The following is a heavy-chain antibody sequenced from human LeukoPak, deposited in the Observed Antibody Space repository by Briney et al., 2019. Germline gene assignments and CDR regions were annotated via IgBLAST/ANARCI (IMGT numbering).Heavy chain of an antibody. Sequence: PSETLSLTCTVSGYSIRSGHYWGWIRQPPGKGLEWIGNIFHSENTYYNPSLKSRVTISLDTSKNHFSLKVSSVTAADTAVYYCARYDFWSGRRNGYWGQGTLVTVSS. V-gene: IGHV4-38-2*02. CDR3: ARYDFWSGRRNGY. J-gene: IGHJ4*02. CDR2: IFHSENT. CDR1: GYSIRSGHY. D-gene: IGHD3-3*01.